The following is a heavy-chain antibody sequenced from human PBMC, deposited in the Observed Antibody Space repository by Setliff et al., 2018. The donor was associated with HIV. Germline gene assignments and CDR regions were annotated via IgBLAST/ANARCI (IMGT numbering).Heavy chain of an antibody. CDR3: ARGPESVAPRMCAFDI. CDR2: INHSGNT. CDR1: GGSFMGYY. D-gene: IGHD6-6*01. Sequence: SETLSLTCAVYGGSFMGYYWNWIRQPPGKGLEWVGEINHSGNTNSNPSLKSRVTISVDPSKSQFSLRLNSVTAADTATYYCARGPESVAPRMCAFDIWGQGTMVTVSS. V-gene: IGHV4-34*01. J-gene: IGHJ3*02.